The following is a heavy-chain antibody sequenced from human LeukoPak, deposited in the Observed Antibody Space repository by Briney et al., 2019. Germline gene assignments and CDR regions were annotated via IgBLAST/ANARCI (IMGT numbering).Heavy chain of an antibody. J-gene: IGHJ6*02. V-gene: IGHV1-2*02. CDR1: GYTFTGYY. D-gene: IGHD2-2*01. CDR3: ARDLRALYCSSTSCFNYYYYYGMDV. Sequence: GASVKVSCKASGYTFTGYYMHWVRQAPGQGLEWMGWINPNSGGTNYAQKFQGRVTMTRDTSISTAYMELSRLRSDDTAVYYCARDLRALYCSSTSCFNYYYYYGMDVWGQGTTVTVSS. CDR2: INPNSGGT.